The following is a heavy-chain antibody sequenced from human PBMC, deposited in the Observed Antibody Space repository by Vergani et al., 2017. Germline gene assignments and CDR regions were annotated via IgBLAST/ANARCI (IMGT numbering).Heavy chain of an antibody. Sequence: QLVQSGAEVKKPGSSVKVSCKASGGTFSSYAISWVRQAPGQGLEWMGGIIPIFGTANYAQKFQGRVTITADESTSTAYMELSSLRSEDTALYHCARLRLDTAMGWFEVGPDAFDIWGQGTMVTVSS. CDR2: IIPIFGTA. V-gene: IGHV1-69*01. CDR3: ARLRLDTAMGWFEVGPDAFDI. CDR1: GGTFSSYA. J-gene: IGHJ3*02. D-gene: IGHD5-18*01.